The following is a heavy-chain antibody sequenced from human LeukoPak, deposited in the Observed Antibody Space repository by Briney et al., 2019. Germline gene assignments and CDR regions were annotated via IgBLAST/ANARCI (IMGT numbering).Heavy chain of an antibody. Sequence: PSETLSLTCTVSGGSISSSSYYWGWIRQPPGKGLEWFGSFYYSGSTYYNPSLNRLVTISVNTTKNQYSLMLSPVPAATTAVYYCARQNGDYRYWGQGTLVTVSS. CDR2: FYYSGST. V-gene: IGHV4-39*01. D-gene: IGHD4-17*01. CDR3: ARQNGDYRY. J-gene: IGHJ4*02. CDR1: GGSISSSSYY.